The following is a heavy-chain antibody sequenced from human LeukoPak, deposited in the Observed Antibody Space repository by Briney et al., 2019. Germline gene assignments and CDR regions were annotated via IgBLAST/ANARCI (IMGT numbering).Heavy chain of an antibody. Sequence: SETLSLTCTVSGGSISSYYWSWIRQPPGKGLEWIGSIYYSGSTYYNPSLKSRVTISVDTSKNQFSLKLSSVTAADTAVYYCARNSDDSSGYYYPWDYWGQGTLVTVSS. J-gene: IGHJ4*02. CDR2: IYYSGST. CDR3: ARNSDDSSGYYYPWDY. V-gene: IGHV4-59*12. CDR1: GGSISSYY. D-gene: IGHD3-22*01.